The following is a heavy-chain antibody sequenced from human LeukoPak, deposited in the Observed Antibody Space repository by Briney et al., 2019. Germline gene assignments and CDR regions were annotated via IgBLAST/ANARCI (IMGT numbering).Heavy chain of an antibody. J-gene: IGHJ6*02. Sequence: GGSLRLSCAASGVSFSNYGVHWVRQAPGKGLEWVAVISYDGSNKYYADSVKGRFTISRDNSKNTLYLQMNSLRAEDTAVYYCAKDRREMATTFYYYYGMDVWGQGTLVTVSS. CDR2: ISYDGSNK. CDR1: GVSFSNYG. CDR3: AKDRREMATTFYYYYGMDV. V-gene: IGHV3-30*18. D-gene: IGHD5-24*01.